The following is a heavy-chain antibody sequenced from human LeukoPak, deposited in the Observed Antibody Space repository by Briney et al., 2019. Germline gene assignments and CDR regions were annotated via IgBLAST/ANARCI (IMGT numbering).Heavy chain of an antibody. D-gene: IGHD2-15*01. Sequence: ASVKVSCKASGYTFTGYYMHWVRQAPGQGLEWMGWINPNSGGTNYAQKFQGRVTMTRDTSISTAYMELSRLRSDDTAVYYCARNVWDIVVVVAATGGDWFDPWGQGTLVTVSS. CDR2: INPNSGGT. J-gene: IGHJ5*02. V-gene: IGHV1-2*02. CDR1: GYTFTGYY. CDR3: ARNVWDIVVVVAATGGDWFDP.